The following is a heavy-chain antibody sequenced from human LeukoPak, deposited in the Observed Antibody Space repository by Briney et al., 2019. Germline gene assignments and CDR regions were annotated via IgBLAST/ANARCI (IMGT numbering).Heavy chain of an antibody. CDR3: EKEIPDSSGYYLDY. V-gene: IGHV3-23*01. D-gene: IGHD3-22*01. Sequence: GGSLRLSCAASGFTFSSYAMSWVRQAPGKGLEWVSAISGSSGSTYYADSVKGRFTISRDNSKNTLYLQMNSLRAEDTAVYYCEKEIPDSSGYYLDYWGQGTLVTVSS. J-gene: IGHJ4*02. CDR2: ISGSSGST. CDR1: GFTFSSYA.